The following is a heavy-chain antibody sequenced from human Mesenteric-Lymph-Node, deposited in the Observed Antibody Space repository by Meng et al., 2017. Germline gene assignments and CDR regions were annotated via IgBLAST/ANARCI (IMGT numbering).Heavy chain of an antibody. CDR3: AKDGLKY. V-gene: IGHV3-23*04. J-gene: IGHJ4*02. Sequence: EVHVVGSGGGLVQPGGSLRLSCAVSGFSFNNYAMSWVRQAPGKGLEWVSTISASGGSAYYADSAKGRFTISRDNSKNTLYLQMNSLRVDDTAVYYCAKDGLKYWGQGTLVTVSS. CDR2: ISASGGSA. CDR1: GFSFNNYA.